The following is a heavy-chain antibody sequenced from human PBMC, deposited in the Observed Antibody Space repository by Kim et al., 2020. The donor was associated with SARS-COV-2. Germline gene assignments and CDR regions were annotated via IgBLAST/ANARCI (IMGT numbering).Heavy chain of an antibody. J-gene: IGHJ4*02. CDR3: ARLHNGIVGATPFDY. CDR2: IYYSGST. CDR1: GGSISSYY. D-gene: IGHD1-26*01. V-gene: IGHV4-59*08. Sequence: SETLSLTCTVSGGSISSYYWSWIRQPPGKGLEWIGYIYYSGSTNYNPSLKSRVTISVDTSKNQFSLKLSSVTAADTAVYYCARLHNGIVGATPFDYWGQGTLVTVSS.